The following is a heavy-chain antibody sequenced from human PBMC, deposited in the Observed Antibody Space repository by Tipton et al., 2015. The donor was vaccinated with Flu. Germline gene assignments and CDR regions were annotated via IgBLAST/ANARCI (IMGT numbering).Heavy chain of an antibody. D-gene: IGHD6-13*01. J-gene: IGHJ3*02. CDR3: AREGSSWGGDAFDI. CDR1: GFTFSSYD. Sequence: SLRLSCAASGFTFSSYDMHWVRQATGKGLEWVSAIGTAGDTYYPGSVKGRFTISRENAKNSLYLQMNSLRAGDTAVYYCAREGSSWGGDAFDIWGQGTMVTVSS. CDR2: IGTAGDT. V-gene: IGHV3-13*01.